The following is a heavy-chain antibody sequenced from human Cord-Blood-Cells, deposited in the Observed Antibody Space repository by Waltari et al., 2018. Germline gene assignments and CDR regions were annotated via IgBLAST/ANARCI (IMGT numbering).Heavy chain of an antibody. Sequence: QVQLVQSGAEVKKPGASVKVSCKASGYTFTGDYMHWVRQAPGQGLEWMRWINPTSGGTNYALKCQCRVTMTRDTCISTAYMELSRLRSDDTAVYYCARDWRGGSCYFDFWGQGTLVTVSS. CDR3: ARDWRGGSCYFDF. D-gene: IGHD2-15*01. J-gene: IGHJ4*02. CDR1: GYTFTGDY. V-gene: IGHV1-2*02. CDR2: INPTSGGT.